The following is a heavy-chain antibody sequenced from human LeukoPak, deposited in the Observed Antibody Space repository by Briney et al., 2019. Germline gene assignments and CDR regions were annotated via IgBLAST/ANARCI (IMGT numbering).Heavy chain of an antibody. V-gene: IGHV1-18*01. D-gene: IGHD2-21*02. J-gene: IGHJ6*02. Sequence: ASVKVSCKASGYTFSSYGISWVRQAPGQGLEWMGWISVYNGNTNYAQKLQGRVTMTTDTPTRTAYMELRSLRSDDTAVYYCARDHHIVVVTALYYGMDVWGQGTTVTVSS. CDR3: ARDHHIVVVTALYYGMDV. CDR2: ISVYNGNT. CDR1: GYTFSSYG.